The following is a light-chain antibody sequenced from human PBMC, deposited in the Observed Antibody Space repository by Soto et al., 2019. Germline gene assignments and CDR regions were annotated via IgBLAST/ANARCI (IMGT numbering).Light chain of an antibody. CDR1: QSVSSSY. CDR3: QQYGSAPT. Sequence: IVLTQSPGTLSLSPGERATLSCRSSQSVSSSYLAWYQQKPGQAPRLLIYDVSSRATGIPDRFSGSGSGTDFTLTISRLEPDDFAVYYCQQYGSAPTFGQGTKVEIK. J-gene: IGKJ1*01. V-gene: IGKV3-20*01. CDR2: DVS.